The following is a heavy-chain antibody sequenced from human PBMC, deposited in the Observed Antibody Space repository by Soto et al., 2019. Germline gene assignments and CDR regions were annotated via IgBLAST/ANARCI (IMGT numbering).Heavy chain of an antibody. Sequence: EVQLVESGGGLVQPGGSLRLSCAASGFTFSSYSMNWVRQAPGKGLEWVSYISSSSSTIYYADSVKGRFTISRDNAKNSLYLQMNSLRAEDTAVYYCAGEVVPVAMPIADNWFDPWGQGTLVTVSS. CDR2: ISSSSSTI. V-gene: IGHV3-48*01. D-gene: IGHD2-2*01. CDR1: GFTFSSYS. J-gene: IGHJ5*02. CDR3: AGEVVPVAMPIADNWFDP.